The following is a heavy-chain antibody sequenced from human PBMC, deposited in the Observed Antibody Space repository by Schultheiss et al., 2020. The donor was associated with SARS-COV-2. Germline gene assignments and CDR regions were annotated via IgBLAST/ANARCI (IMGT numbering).Heavy chain of an antibody. CDR3: ARGRYSSGRYPDAFDI. CDR2: IYYSGST. D-gene: IGHD6-19*01. V-gene: IGHV4-30-4*08. CDR1: GGSISSSSYY. Sequence: SQTLSLTCTVSGGSISSSSYYWSWIRQPPGKGLEWIGYIYYSGSTYYNPSLKSRVTISVDTSKNQFSLKLSSVTAADTAVYYCARGRYSSGRYPDAFDIWGQGTMVTVSS. J-gene: IGHJ3*02.